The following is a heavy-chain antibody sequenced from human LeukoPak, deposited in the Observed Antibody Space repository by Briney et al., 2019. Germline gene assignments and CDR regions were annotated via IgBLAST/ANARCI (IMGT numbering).Heavy chain of an antibody. J-gene: IGHJ4*02. CDR3: ARSRSGSDY. CDR1: GGSINSRFYY. V-gene: IGHV4-39*07. Sequence: SETLSLTCTVSGGSINSRFYYWGWIRQPPGKGLEWIGSIYYSGSTYYNPSLKSRVTISVDTSKNQFSLKLSSVTAADTAVYYCARSRSGSDYWGQGTLVTVSS. CDR2: IYYSGST. D-gene: IGHD3-22*01.